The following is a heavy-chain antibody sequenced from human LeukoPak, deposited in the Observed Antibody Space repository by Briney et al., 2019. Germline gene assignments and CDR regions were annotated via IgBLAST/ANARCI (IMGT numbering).Heavy chain of an antibody. Sequence: SETLSLTCTVSGGSISSGSYYWSWIRQPAGTGLEWIGRIYTSGSTNYNPSLKSRVTISVDTSKNQFSLKLSSVTAADTAVYYCARERGVGATGYWGQGTLVTVSS. D-gene: IGHD1-26*01. V-gene: IGHV4-61*02. CDR1: GGSISSGSYY. J-gene: IGHJ4*02. CDR2: IYTSGST. CDR3: ARERGVGATGY.